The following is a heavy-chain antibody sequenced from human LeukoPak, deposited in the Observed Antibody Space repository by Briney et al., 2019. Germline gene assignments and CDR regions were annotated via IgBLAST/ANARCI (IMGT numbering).Heavy chain of an antibody. CDR2: MNPNSGNT. CDR1: GYTFTSYD. CDR3: ARGGQPNYYYYYMDV. D-gene: IGHD6-13*01. J-gene: IGHJ6*03. V-gene: IGHV1-8*03. Sequence: ASVKVSCKASGYTFTSYDINWVRQATGQGLEWMGWMNPNSGNTGYAQKFQGRVTITRNTSISTAYMELSSLRSEDTAVYYCARGGQPNYYYYYMDVWGKGTTVTISS.